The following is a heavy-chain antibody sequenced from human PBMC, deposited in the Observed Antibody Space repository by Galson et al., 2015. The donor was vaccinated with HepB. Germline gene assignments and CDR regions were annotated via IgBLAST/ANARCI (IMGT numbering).Heavy chain of an antibody. CDR3: ARSTYYDFWSGYSSDYYYYGMDV. J-gene: IGHJ6*02. Sequence: SVKVSCKASGGTFSSYAISWVRQAPGQGLEWMGRIIPILSIANYAQKFQGRVTITADKSTSTAYMELSSLRSEDTAVYYCARSTYYDFWSGYSSDYYYYGMDVWGQGTTVTVSS. CDR2: IIPILSIA. CDR1: GGTFSSYA. V-gene: IGHV1-69*04. D-gene: IGHD3-3*01.